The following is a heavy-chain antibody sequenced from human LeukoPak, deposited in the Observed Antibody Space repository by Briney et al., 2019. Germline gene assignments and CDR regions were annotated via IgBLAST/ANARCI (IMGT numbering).Heavy chain of an antibody. D-gene: IGHD4-17*01. CDR1: GFSFTYAW. J-gene: IGHJ5*02. V-gene: IGHV3-15*01. CDR3: TFTVPRGS. Sequence: PGGSLRLSCAASGFSFTYAWMSWVRQAPGKGLEWVGRIKSKPDGATTDYAAPVKGRFTISRDDSQNTLYLQMNSLQTEDTAMCYCTFTVPRGSWGRGTLVTVSS. CDR2: IKSKPDGATT.